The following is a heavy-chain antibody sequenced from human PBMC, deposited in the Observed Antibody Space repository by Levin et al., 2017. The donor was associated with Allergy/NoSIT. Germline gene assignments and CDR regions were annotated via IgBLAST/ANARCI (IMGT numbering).Heavy chain of an antibody. CDR3: ARGKGSRDGYNFGVPIDY. J-gene: IGHJ4*02. CDR1: GYTFTGDY. D-gene: IGHD5-24*01. V-gene: IGHV1-2*02. Sequence: ASVKVSCKASGYTFTGDYINWVRQAPGQGLEWMGWINPNNGAINYAPKFQGRVIMTRDTSINTAYMELNRLTSDDTAVYYCARGKGSRDGYNFGVPIDYWGQGTLVTVSA. CDR2: INPNNGAI.